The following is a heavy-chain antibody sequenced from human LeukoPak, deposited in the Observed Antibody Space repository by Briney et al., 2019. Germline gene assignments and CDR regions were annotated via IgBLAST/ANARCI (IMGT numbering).Heavy chain of an antibody. Sequence: GGSLRLSCAASGFTLDDYGMSWVCQAPGKGLERVSGINWNGGSTGYADSVKGRFTISRDNAKNSLYLQMNSLRAEDTALYHCARDRYSSSHPVAFDIWGQGTMVTVSS. CDR2: INWNGGST. V-gene: IGHV3-20*01. J-gene: IGHJ3*02. CDR3: ARDRYSSSHPVAFDI. D-gene: IGHD6-6*01. CDR1: GFTLDDYG.